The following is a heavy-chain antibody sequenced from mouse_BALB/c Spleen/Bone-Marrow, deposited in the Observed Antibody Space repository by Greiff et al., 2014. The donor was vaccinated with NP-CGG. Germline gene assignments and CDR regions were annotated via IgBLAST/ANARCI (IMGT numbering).Heavy chain of an antibody. Sequence: VQLQQSGPELVKPGASVKVSCKASGYTFTNYVMHWVKQKPGQGLEWIGYINPYNDGTKYNEKFKGKATLTSDKSSSTAYMDLSSLTSEDSAVYYCARVYYGYDGTSSWFAYWGQGTLVTVPA. CDR2: INPYNDGT. D-gene: IGHD2-2*01. J-gene: IGHJ3*01. CDR3: ARVYYGYDGTSSWFAY. V-gene: IGHV1-14*01. CDR1: GYTFTNYV.